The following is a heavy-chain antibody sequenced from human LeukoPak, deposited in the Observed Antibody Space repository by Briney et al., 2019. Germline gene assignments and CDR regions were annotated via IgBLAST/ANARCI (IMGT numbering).Heavy chain of an antibody. CDR3: ARGGAVDYYDSRGYVYYFDY. Sequence: ASVKVSCKASGGTFSSYAISWVRQAPGQGLEWMGGIIPIFGAANYAQKFQGRVTITADESTSTAYMELRSLRSDDTAVYYCARGGAVDYYDSRGYVYYFDYWDQGTLVTVSS. CDR1: GGTFSSYA. V-gene: IGHV1-69*13. CDR2: IIPIFGAA. J-gene: IGHJ4*02. D-gene: IGHD3-22*01.